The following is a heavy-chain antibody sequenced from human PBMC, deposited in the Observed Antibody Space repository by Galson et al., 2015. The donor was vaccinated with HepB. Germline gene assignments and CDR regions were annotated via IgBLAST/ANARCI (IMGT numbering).Heavy chain of an antibody. D-gene: IGHD2-2*01. CDR3: ARGVVVVPAKYYYYYYGMDV. CDR1: GFTFSSYS. CDR2: ISSSSTI. V-gene: IGHV3-48*01. J-gene: IGHJ6*02. Sequence: SLRLSCAASGFTFSSYSMNWVRQAPGKGLEWVSYISSSSTIYYADSVKGRFTISRDNAKNSLYLQMSSLRAEDTAVYYCARGVVVVPAKYYYYYYGMDVWGQGTTVSVSS.